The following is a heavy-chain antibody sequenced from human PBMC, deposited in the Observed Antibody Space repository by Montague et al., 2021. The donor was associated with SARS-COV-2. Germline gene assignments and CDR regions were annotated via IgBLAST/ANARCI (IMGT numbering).Heavy chain of an antibody. CDR2: IYYTGNT. CDR3: ARLKRYFDSSGSPSAFDF. D-gene: IGHD3-22*01. CDR1: GGSITNNIDY. Sequence: SETLSLTCTVSGGSITNNIDYWAWIRQPPGEGLEWIGSIYYTGNTYYNPSLKSRVTISVVTSENHFTLKLSSVTAAETAVYYCARLKRYFDSSGSPSAFDFWGQGTKVTVSS. V-gene: IGHV4-39*02. J-gene: IGHJ3*01.